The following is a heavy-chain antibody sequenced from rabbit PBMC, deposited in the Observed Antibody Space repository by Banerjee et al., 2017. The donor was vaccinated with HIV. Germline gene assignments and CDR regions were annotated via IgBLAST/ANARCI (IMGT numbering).Heavy chain of an antibody. J-gene: IGHJ4*01. CDR1: GFSLSTYY. Sequence: QLVESGGGLVQPGGSLTLTCTASGFSLSTYYMSWVRQAPGKELEWIGIIYPGFGVTKFANFVKGRFTISSDNAQNTIDLQMNSLTAADTATYFCARGAGGGDFMAFDLWGPGALVTVS. V-gene: IGHV1S7*01. D-gene: IGHD2-1*01. CDR3: ARGAGGGDFMAFDL. CDR2: IYPGFGVT.